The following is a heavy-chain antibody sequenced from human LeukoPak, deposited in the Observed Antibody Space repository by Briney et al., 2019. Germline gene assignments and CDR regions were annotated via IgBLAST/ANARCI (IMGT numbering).Heavy chain of an antibody. CDR3: ATQGPGAFGESPLES. Sequence: GASVKVSCKASGYTFTSYGISWVRQAPGQGLEWMGWISAYNGNTNYAQKLQGRVTMTTDTSTSTAYMELRSLRSDDTAVYYCATQGPGAFGESPLESWGQGTLVTVSS. J-gene: IGHJ5*01. V-gene: IGHV1-18*01. CDR1: GYTFTSYG. CDR2: ISAYNGNT. D-gene: IGHD3-10*01.